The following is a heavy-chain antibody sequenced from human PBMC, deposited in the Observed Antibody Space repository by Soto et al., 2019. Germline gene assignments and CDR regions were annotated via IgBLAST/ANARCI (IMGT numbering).Heavy chain of an antibody. V-gene: IGHV3-23*01. CDR3: AKARDTTIFGVVFDY. CDR1: GFTFSNYA. J-gene: IGHJ4*02. Sequence: PVGSLRLSCAASGFTFSNYAMNWVRQAPGKGLERVSAISVSGGSTYYADSVKGRFTISRDNSKNTLYLQMNSLRAEDTAIYYCAKARDTTIFGVVFDYWGQGAQVTVSS. CDR2: ISVSGGST. D-gene: IGHD3-3*02.